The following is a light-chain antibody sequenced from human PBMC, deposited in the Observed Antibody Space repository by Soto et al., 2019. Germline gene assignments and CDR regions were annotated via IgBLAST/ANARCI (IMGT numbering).Light chain of an antibody. CDR1: QSVSRY. V-gene: IGKV3-11*01. CDR2: DAS. CDR3: HQRQYWPPIT. J-gene: IGKJ5*01. Sequence: EIVLTQSPATLSLPPGERATLSCRASQSVSRYLAWYQQKPGQAPRLLIYDASNRATGIPARFSGSGSGTDFTLTISSLQPEDFAVYYCHQRQYWPPITFGQGTRLEIK.